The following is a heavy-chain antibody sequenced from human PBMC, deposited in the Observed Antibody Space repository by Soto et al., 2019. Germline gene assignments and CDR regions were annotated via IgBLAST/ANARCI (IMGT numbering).Heavy chain of an antibody. Sequence: SETLYLTCTVSGGSISSYYWSWIRQPPGKGLEWIGYIYYSGSTNYNPSLKSRVTISVDTSKNQFSLKLNSMTAADTAVYYCARHNYGSGSTYFDYWGQGTLVTVSS. V-gene: IGHV4-59*08. CDR1: GGSISSYY. J-gene: IGHJ4*02. CDR3: ARHNYGSGSTYFDY. D-gene: IGHD3-10*01. CDR2: IYYSGST.